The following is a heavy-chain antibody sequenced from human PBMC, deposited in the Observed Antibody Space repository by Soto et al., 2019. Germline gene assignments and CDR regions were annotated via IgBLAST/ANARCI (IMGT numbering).Heavy chain of an antibody. J-gene: IGHJ5*01. CDR3: ARDPGGFWSGSYIYNWFDS. D-gene: IGHD3-3*01. V-gene: IGHV4-59*01. CDR1: GGSISSYY. Sequence: PSETLSLTCTVSGGSISSYYWSWIRQPPGKGLEWIGYIYYSGSTNYNPSLKSRVTISVDTSKNQFSLKLSSVTAADTAVYYCARDPGGFWSGSYIYNWFDSWGQGTLVTVSS. CDR2: IYYSGST.